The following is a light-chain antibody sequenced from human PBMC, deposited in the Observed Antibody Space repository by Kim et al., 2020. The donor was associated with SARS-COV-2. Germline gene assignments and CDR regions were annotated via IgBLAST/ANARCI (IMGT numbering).Light chain of an antibody. Sequence: GQRVTVSCSGSSSNIGINDVNWYQHVPGTAPKLLIYENSQRPSGVPDRVSGSKSGTSASLAIGGLQSEDEADYYCAVWDNSLKGWLFGGGTQLTVL. CDR3: AVWDNSLKGWL. V-gene: IGLV1-44*01. J-gene: IGLJ3*02. CDR2: ENS. CDR1: SSNIGIND.